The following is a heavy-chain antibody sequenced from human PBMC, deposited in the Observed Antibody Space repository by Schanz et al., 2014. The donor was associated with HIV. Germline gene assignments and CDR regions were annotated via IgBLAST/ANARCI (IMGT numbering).Heavy chain of an antibody. CDR1: GGSISSGDYS. CDR3: ARVTVVEALYYFDY. CDR2: ISHSGIT. Sequence: QLQESGPGLVKPSETLSLTCAVSGGSISSGDYSWSWIRQPPGKGLEWIGYISHSGITYYSPSLKSRVILSIGRPRNQFSLKLSSVTAADTAVYYCARVTVVEALYYFDYWGQGTLVTVSS. V-gene: IGHV4-30-2*01. J-gene: IGHJ4*02. D-gene: IGHD2-15*01.